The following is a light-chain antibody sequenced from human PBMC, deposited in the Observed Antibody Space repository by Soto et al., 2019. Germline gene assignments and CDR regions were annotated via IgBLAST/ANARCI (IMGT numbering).Light chain of an antibody. CDR3: QHYGDWPVA. J-gene: IGKJ4*01. CDR2: DAS. Sequence: EIVMTQSPPTLSVSPGERATLSCRASQSVGSKLAWYQQRPGQAPRLLIYDASNRATGIPARFSGSGSGTEFSLTISSLQSEDFAVYSCQHYGDWPVAFGGGTKVEIK. V-gene: IGKV3D-15*01. CDR1: QSVGSK.